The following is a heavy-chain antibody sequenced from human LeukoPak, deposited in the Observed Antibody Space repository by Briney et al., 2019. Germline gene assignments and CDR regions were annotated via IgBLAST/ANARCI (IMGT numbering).Heavy chain of an antibody. CDR3: ARDQLGYCSSTSCYGMDV. Sequence: PGRSLRLSCAASGFTFSSYGMHWVRQAPGKGLEWVAVIWYDGSNKYYADSVKGRFTISRDNSKNTLYLQINSLRAEDTAVYYCARDQLGYCSSTSCYGMDVWGQGTTVTVSS. J-gene: IGHJ6*02. CDR2: IWYDGSNK. D-gene: IGHD2-2*01. CDR1: GFTFSSYG. V-gene: IGHV3-33*01.